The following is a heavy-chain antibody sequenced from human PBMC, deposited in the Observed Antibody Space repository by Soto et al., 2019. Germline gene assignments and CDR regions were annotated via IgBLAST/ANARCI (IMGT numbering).Heavy chain of an antibody. Sequence: PSETLSLTCTVSGGSISSGDYYWSWIRQPPGKGLEWIGYIYYSGSTYYNPSLKSRVTISVDTSKNQFSLKLSSVTAADTAVYYCARSTFYYYGSGSYYFDYWGQGTLVTVSS. CDR2: IYYSGST. CDR3: ARSTFYYYGSGSYYFDY. CDR1: GGSISSGDYY. J-gene: IGHJ4*02. D-gene: IGHD3-10*01. V-gene: IGHV4-30-4*01.